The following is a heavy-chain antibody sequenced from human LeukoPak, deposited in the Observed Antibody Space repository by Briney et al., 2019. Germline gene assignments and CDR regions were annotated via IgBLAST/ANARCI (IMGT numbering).Heavy chain of an antibody. Sequence: PSETLSLTCTVSGGSISSYYWSWIRQPPGKGLEWIGYIYYSGSTNYNPSLKSRVTISVDTSKNQFSLKLSSVTAADTAVYYCASQKPGYSSGWYIGYWGQGTLVTVSS. J-gene: IGHJ4*02. V-gene: IGHV4-59*01. CDR1: GGSISSYY. CDR2: IYYSGST. D-gene: IGHD6-19*01. CDR3: ASQKPGYSSGWYIGY.